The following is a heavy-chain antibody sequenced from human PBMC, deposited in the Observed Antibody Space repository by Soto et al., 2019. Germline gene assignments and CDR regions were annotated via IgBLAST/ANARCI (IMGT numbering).Heavy chain of an antibody. Sequence: QVQLVQSGAEVKKPGASVKVSCKASGYTFTGSYIHWVRQAPGQGLEWMGWINPNSGATHYSHKFQGSVNMTRDTSISTAYMELSNLRSDDTAVYYCTRVSVVWTGHYDYWGQGTLVTVSS. CDR3: TRVSVVWTGHYDY. D-gene: IGHD3-3*01. CDR1: GYTFTGSY. J-gene: IGHJ4*02. CDR2: INPNSGAT. V-gene: IGHV1-2*04.